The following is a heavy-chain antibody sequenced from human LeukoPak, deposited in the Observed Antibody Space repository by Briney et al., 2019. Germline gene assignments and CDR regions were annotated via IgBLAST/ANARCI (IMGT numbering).Heavy chain of an antibody. CDR3: ARQYYDFWSGYPNWFDP. CDR1: GYTFTNYW. D-gene: IGHD3-3*01. V-gene: IGHV5-51*01. J-gene: IGHJ5*02. CDR2: IYPGDSQT. Sequence: GESLKISCQGSGYTFTNYWIAWVRQMPGKGLEWMGIIYPGDSQTKYSPSFEGQVTISADKSISTAYLQWSSLKASDTAMYYCARQYYDFWSGYPNWFDPWGQGTLVTVSS.